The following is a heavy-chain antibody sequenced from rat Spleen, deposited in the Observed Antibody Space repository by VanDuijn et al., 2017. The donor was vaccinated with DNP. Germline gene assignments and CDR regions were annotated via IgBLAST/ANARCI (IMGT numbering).Heavy chain of an antibody. D-gene: IGHD1-10*01. CDR1: GFIFSDYY. Sequence: EVQLVESGGGLVQPGRSLKLSCAASGFIFSDYYMAWVRQAPTKGLEWVASISTSGEYAHYRDSVKGRFTISRDNAENTVFLQMNSLRSEDTATYYCARPYYNNYGGFAYWGQGTLVTVSS. J-gene: IGHJ3*01. CDR3: ARPYYNNYGGFAY. CDR2: ISTSGEYA. V-gene: IGHV5S23*01.